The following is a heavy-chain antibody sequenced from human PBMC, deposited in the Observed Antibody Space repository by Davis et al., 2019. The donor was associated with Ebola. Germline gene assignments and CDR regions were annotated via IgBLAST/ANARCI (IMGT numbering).Heavy chain of an antibody. CDR1: GYTFTNYY. Sequence: ASVKVSCKAFGYTFTNYYMSWVRQAPGQGLEWMGIINPNGDTPRYAHKFQGRITLTTDTSTNTVYMELTSLKSEDTAVYYCARALDRLLDFDYWGQGTLVTVSS. V-gene: IGHV1-46*01. CDR2: INPNGDTP. D-gene: IGHD3-3*01. J-gene: IGHJ4*02. CDR3: ARALDRLLDFDY.